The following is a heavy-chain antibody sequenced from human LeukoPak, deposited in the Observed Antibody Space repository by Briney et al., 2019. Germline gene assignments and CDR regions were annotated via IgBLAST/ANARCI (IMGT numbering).Heavy chain of an antibody. CDR3: ARGKEENLLWFGELSRWGNRGGDWFDP. D-gene: IGHD3-10*01. J-gene: IGHJ5*02. CDR1: GYTFTSYA. CDR2: INAGNGRT. V-gene: IGHV1-3*01. Sequence: ASVNVSCKAAGYTFTSYAMHWVRLAPGQRLERMGWINAGNGRTNNSNKFQGRVTITRDTSASTAYMELSSLRSEDTAVYYCARGKEENLLWFGELSRWGNRGGDWFDPWGQGTLVTVSS.